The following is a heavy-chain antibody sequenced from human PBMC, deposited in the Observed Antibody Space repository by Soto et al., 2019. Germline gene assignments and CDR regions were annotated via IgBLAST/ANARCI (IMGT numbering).Heavy chain of an antibody. Sequence: SETLSLTCTVSGASITSDDYCWTWIRQPPGKALEWIGYLYYSGTTFYNPSLDSRLTISADTSKNQFSLRLNSVTAADTAVYYCARDASSSAAFDIWGQGTMVTVSS. CDR2: LYYSGTT. J-gene: IGHJ3*02. CDR1: GASITSDDYC. D-gene: IGHD6-6*01. CDR3: ARDASSSAAFDI. V-gene: IGHV4-30-4*01.